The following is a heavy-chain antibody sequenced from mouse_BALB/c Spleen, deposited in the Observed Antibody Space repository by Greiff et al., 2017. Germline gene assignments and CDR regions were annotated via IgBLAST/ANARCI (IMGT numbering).Heavy chain of an antibody. J-gene: IGHJ2*01. D-gene: IGHD2-3*01. CDR2: INPGSSTI. V-gene: IGHV4-2*02. CDR1: GFDFSRYW. CDR3: ARRWLLLDY. Sequence: EVKLVESGGGLVQPGGSLNLSCAASGFDFSRYWMSWARQAPGKGQEWIGEINPGSSTINYTPSLKDKFIISRDNAKNTLYLQMSKVRSEDTALYYCARRWLLLDYWGQGTTLTVSS.